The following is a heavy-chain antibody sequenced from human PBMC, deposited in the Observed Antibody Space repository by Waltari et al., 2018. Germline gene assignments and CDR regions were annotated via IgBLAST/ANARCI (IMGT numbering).Heavy chain of an antibody. J-gene: IGHJ4*02. CDR1: GLTFSSYA. D-gene: IGHD1-26*01. CDR3: AKEVGAIFEVTDY. V-gene: IGHV3-23*01. Sequence: EVQLLESGGGLVQPGGSLRLSCAASGLTFSSYAMSWVRQAPGKGLEWVAAISGIGGSTYYAVSVKVRFTISRDNSKNTLYLQMNSLRAEDTAVYYCAKEVGAIFEVTDYWGQGTLVTVSS. CDR2: ISGIGGST.